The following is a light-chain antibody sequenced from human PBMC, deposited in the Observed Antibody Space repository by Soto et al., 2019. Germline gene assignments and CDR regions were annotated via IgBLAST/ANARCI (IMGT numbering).Light chain of an antibody. Sequence: QSVLTQPPSVSGAPGQRVTISCTGSSSNIGAGYDVHWYQQLLGTAPKLLIYGNNNRPSGVPDRFSGSKSGTSASLAITGLQAEDEADCYCQSYDSSLISYVFGTGTKVTVL. J-gene: IGLJ1*01. V-gene: IGLV1-40*01. CDR3: QSYDSSLISYV. CDR2: GNN. CDR1: SSNIGAGYD.